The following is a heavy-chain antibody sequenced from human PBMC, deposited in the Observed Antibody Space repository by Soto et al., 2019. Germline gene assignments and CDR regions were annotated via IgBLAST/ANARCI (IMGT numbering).Heavy chain of an antibody. CDR2: IYSGGST. CDR3: ATFHDTSGYYYHYYGMDV. J-gene: IGHJ6*02. Sequence: GGSLRLSCAASGFTVSSNYMSWVRQAPGKGLEWVSIIYSGGSTYYADSVKGRFTISRDNSKNTLYLQMNSLRAEDTAVYYCATFHDTSGYYYHYYGMDVWGQGTTVTVSS. D-gene: IGHD3-22*01. V-gene: IGHV3-53*01. CDR1: GFTVSSNY.